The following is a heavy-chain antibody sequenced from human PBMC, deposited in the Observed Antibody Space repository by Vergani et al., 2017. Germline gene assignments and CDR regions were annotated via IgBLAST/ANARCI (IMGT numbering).Heavy chain of an antibody. CDR1: GFTFNSYA. D-gene: IGHD6-25*01. V-gene: IGHV3-9*01. CDR2: ISWNSGSI. J-gene: IGHJ6*02. Sequence: VQLVESGGGVVQPGGSLRLSCAASGFTFNSYAMHWVRQAPGKGLEWVSGISWNSGSIGYADSVKGRFTISRDNAKNSLYLQMNSLRAEDTAVYYCAKRAADPHNYGMDVWGQGTTVTVSS. CDR3: AKRAADPHNYGMDV.